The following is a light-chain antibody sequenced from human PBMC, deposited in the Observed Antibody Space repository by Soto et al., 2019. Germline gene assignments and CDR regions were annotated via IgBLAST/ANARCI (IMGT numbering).Light chain of an antibody. Sequence: QSALTQPPSASGSPGQSVTIPCTGTQNDIGVYDFVSWYQHHSSKAPRLIIYEVVQRPSGFPDRFSGSKSGNTASLTVSGLQAADEADYFCKSYAGSNTYVFGSGTKVTVL. V-gene: IGLV2-8*01. CDR2: EVV. J-gene: IGLJ1*01. CDR1: QNDIGVYDF. CDR3: KSYAGSNTYV.